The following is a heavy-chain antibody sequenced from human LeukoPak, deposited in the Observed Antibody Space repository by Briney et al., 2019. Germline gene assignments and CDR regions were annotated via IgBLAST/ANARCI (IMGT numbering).Heavy chain of an antibody. CDR3: ATPTSYYDSSGYYP. D-gene: IGHD3-22*01. Sequence: SETLSLTCTVSGGSISGSSYYWGWIRQPPGKGLEWIGSIYYSGSTYYNPSLKSRVTISVDTSKNQFSLKLSSVTAADTAVYYCATPTSYYDSSGYYPWGQGTLVTVSS. V-gene: IGHV4-39*01. CDR1: GGSISGSSYY. CDR2: IYYSGST. J-gene: IGHJ5*02.